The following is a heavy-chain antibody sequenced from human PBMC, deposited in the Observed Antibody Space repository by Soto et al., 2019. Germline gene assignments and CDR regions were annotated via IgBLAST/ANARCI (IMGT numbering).Heavy chain of an antibody. CDR1: GYSFTSYW. CDR2: IYPGDSDT. Sequence: GESLKISCKGSGYSFTSYWIGWVRQMPGKGLEWMGIIYPGDSDTRYSPSFQGQVTISADKSISTAYLQWSSLKASDTAMYYCARIHGGSYSYYYGMDVWGQGTTVTVSS. J-gene: IGHJ6*02. V-gene: IGHV5-51*01. D-gene: IGHD1-26*01. CDR3: ARIHGGSYSYYYGMDV.